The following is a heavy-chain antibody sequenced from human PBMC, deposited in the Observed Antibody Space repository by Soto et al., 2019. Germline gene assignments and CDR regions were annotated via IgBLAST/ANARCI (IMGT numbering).Heavy chain of an antibody. J-gene: IGHJ6*02. V-gene: IGHV4-4*02. CDR1: GRSISSNNW. Sequence: SETLSLTFAVSGRSISSNNWWTRVRTVPGKGLEWIGDIYHSGGTNYNPALKSRVTVSVDKSKIQFSLKLSSVTAAVTAVYYCARVEEDTWYYDGMDVWGQGTTVT. CDR2: IYHSGGT. CDR3: ARVEEDTWYYDGMDV. D-gene: IGHD3-22*01.